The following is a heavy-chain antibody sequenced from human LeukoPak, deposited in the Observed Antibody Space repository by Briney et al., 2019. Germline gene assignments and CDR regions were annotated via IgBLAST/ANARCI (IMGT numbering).Heavy chain of an antibody. CDR1: GFTFSNYP. Sequence: GRSLRLSCAASGFTFSNYPMHWVRQAPGKGLEWVAVISYTGGTKYYAASVKGRFTISRDDSKSTLYLEMNSLRPEDTATYYCARDSQRGPPDYFDHWGQGTLVTVSS. D-gene: IGHD6-25*01. J-gene: IGHJ4*02. CDR2: ISYTGGTK. V-gene: IGHV3-30-3*01. CDR3: ARDSQRGPPDYFDH.